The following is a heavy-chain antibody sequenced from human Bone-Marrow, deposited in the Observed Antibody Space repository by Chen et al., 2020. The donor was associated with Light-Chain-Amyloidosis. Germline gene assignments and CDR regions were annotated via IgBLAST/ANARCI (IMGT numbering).Heavy chain of an antibody. CDR3: ARSPYDSSGYFFRWFAP. Sequence: QVQLVQSGAEVKKPGASVTVSCKASGYTFTTSGIHWVRQATGQSLEWMGWINAVNGNTRYSQKFQGRVTITRDTSATTAYMELSSLRSEDTAVYYCARSPYDSSGYFFRWFAPWGQGTQVTVSS. J-gene: IGHJ5*02. CDR2: INAVNGNT. V-gene: IGHV1-3*01. D-gene: IGHD3-22*01. CDR1: GYTFTTSG.